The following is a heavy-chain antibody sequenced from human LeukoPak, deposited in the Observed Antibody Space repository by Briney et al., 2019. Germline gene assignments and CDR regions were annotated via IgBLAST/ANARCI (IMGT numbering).Heavy chain of an antibody. CDR2: INTDGTVT. D-gene: IGHD6-19*01. J-gene: IGHJ4*02. V-gene: IGHV3-74*01. Sequence: GGSLRLSCAASGFTFSKYWMLWVRLAPGKGLESVSRINTDGTVTTYADSVKGRFTVSRDNDDNTLFLQMHSVRDEDTAVYYCATKQWLAPPPDSWGQGTPVTVSS. CDR3: ATKQWLAPPPDS. CDR1: GFTFSKYW.